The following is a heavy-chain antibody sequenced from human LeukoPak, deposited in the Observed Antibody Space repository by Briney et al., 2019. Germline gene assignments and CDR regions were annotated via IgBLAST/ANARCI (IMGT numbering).Heavy chain of an antibody. CDR1: GYTFSRYG. D-gene: IGHD2-21*02. J-gene: IGHJ3*02. V-gene: IGHV1-18*01. CDR2: INTYNGNT. Sequence: ASVKVSCKASGYTFSRYGISWVRQAPGQGLEWMGWINTYNGNTNYGQKFQGRVTMTTGTSTSTAYMELRSLRSDDTAVYYCARRGRIVLVTAIPKDDAFDIWGQGTMVTVSS. CDR3: ARRGRIVLVTAIPKDDAFDI.